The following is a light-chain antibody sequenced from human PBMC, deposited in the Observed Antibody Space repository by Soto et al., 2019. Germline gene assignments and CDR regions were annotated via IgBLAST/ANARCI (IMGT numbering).Light chain of an antibody. CDR3: QQYYSTPPT. CDR2: WAS. CDR1: QGVLYSSNNKNY. Sequence: DIVMTQSPDSLAVSLGERATINCKSSQGVLYSSNNKNYLAWYQPKPGQPPKLLIYWASTRESGVPDRFSGSGSGTDFALTISSLQAEDVAVYYCQQYYSTPPTFGQGTKLEIK. J-gene: IGKJ2*01. V-gene: IGKV4-1*01.